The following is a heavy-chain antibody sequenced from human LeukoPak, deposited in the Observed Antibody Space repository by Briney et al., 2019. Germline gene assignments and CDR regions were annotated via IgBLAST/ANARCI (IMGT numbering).Heavy chain of an antibody. CDR1: GYTFTGYY. Sequence: GASVKVSCKASGYTFTGYYMHWVRQAPGQGLEWMGWISAYNGNTNYAQKLQGRVTMTTDTSTSTAYMELRSLRSDDTAVYYCARGATYYDFWSGYYLYYFDYWGQGTLVTVSS. CDR3: ARGATYYDFWSGYYLYYFDY. CDR2: ISAYNGNT. V-gene: IGHV1-18*04. J-gene: IGHJ4*02. D-gene: IGHD3-3*01.